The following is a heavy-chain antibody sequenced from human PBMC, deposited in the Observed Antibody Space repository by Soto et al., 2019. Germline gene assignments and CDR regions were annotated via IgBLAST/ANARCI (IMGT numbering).Heavy chain of an antibody. CDR1: GFTFSSYA. Sequence: QVQLVESGGGVVQPGRSLRLSCAASGFTFSSYAMHWVRQAPGKGLEWVAVISYDESNKNYADSVKGRFTISRDNSKNTLHLQLNSLRAEDTAVYYCARLSDYSSSWYFPLDYWGQGTLVTVSS. CDR2: ISYDESNK. CDR3: ARLSDYSSSWYFPLDY. V-gene: IGHV3-30-3*01. J-gene: IGHJ4*02. D-gene: IGHD6-13*01.